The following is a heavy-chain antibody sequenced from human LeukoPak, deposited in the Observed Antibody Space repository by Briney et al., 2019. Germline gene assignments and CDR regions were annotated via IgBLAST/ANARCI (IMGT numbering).Heavy chain of an antibody. J-gene: IGHJ6*02. D-gene: IGHD3-16*01. Sequence: PSETLSLTCAVSGGSISSGGYSWSWIRQPPGKGLEWIGYIYHSGSTYYNPSLKSRVTISVDRSKNQFSLNLRSVIAADTAVYYCAKIHRGKDYHYYSGLDVWGQGTTVTVSS. V-gene: IGHV4-30-2*01. CDR3: AKIHRGKDYHYYSGLDV. CDR2: IYHSGST. CDR1: GGSISSGGYS.